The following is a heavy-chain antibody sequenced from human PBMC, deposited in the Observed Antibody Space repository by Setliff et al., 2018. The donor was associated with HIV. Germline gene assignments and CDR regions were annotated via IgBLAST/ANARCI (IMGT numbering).Heavy chain of an antibody. CDR2: ISSSSSSI. J-gene: IGHJ4*02. Sequence: GESLKISCAASGFIFSSYSMNWVRQAPGKGLEWVSYISSSSSSIYHADSVKGRFTVSRDNAKNTLYLQVNRLRAEDTAVYYCVRGPQFRPHWGQGTLVTSPQ. CDR3: VRGPQFRPH. V-gene: IGHV3-48*04. CDR1: GFIFSSYS.